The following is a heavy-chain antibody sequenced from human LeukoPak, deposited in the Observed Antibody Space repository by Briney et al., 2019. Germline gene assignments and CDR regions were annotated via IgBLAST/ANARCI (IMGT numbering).Heavy chain of an antibody. D-gene: IGHD2-2*01. CDR3: AKTRDIVVVPAAMGAFDI. CDR2: IWYDGSNK. CDR1: GFTFSSYG. J-gene: IGHJ3*02. V-gene: IGHV3-33*06. Sequence: PGGSLRLSCAASGFTFSSYGMHWVRQAPGKGLEWVAVIWYDGSNKYYADSVKGRFTISRGNSKNTLYLQMNSLRAEDTAVYYCAKTRDIVVVPAAMGAFDIWGQGTMVTVSS.